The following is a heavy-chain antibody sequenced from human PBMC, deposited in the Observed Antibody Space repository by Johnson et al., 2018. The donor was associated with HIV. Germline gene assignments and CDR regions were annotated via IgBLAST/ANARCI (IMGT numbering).Heavy chain of an antibody. V-gene: IGHV3-53*01. D-gene: IGHD1-26*01. CDR3: WGLVGAYDAFDI. J-gene: IGHJ3*02. CDR2: IYSGGST. Sequence: VQLVESGGGLIQPGGSLRLSCAASGFTVSSNYRNWVRQAPGKGLEWVSLIYSGGSTNYADSVKGRFTISRDNSKNTLYLQMNSLKTEDTAVYYCWGLVGAYDAFDIWGQGTMVTVSS. CDR1: GFTVSSNY.